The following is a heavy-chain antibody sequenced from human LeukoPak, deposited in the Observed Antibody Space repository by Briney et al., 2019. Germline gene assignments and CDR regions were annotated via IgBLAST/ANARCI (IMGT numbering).Heavy chain of an antibody. Sequence: GGSLRLSCAASGFTFSNYAMNWVRQAPGKGLEWVSSISSSSSYIYYADSVKGRFTISRDNAKNSLYLQMNSLRAEDTAVYYCARDLLPDDAFDIWGQGTMVTVSS. CDR2: ISSSSSYI. CDR1: GFTFSNYA. V-gene: IGHV3-21*01. J-gene: IGHJ3*02. CDR3: ARDLLPDDAFDI.